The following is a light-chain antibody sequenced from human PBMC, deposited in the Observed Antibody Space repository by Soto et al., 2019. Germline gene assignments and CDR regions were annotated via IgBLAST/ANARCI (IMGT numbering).Light chain of an antibody. CDR1: SSNIGSKN. Sequence: QSVLTQPPSASGTPGQRVTISCSGSSSNIGSKNVYWYQQLPGTAPKLLMYRNNHRPSWVPDRFSAATNATTASLAIIGLRYAEEADYYCAAWYASVSGTTFGGGTKLTVL. J-gene: IGLJ2*01. V-gene: IGLV1-47*01. CDR3: AAWYASVSGTT. CDR2: RNN.